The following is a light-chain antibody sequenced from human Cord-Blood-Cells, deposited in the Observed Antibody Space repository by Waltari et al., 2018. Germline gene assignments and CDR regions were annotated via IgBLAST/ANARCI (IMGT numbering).Light chain of an antibody. J-gene: IGLJ2*01. CDR1: SSDVGGYNY. CDR2: EVS. Sequence: QSALTQPPSASGSPGQSVTISCTGTSSDVGGYNYVSWYQQHPGKAPKLMIYEVSKRPSWVPDRFSGSKSGNTASLTVSGLQAEDEADYYCSSYAGSNIVVFGGGTKLTVL. V-gene: IGLV2-8*01. CDR3: SSYAGSNIVV.